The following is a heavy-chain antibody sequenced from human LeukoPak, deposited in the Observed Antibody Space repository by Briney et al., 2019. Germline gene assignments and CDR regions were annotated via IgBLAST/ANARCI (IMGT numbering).Heavy chain of an antibody. Sequence: SVKVSCKASGGTFSSYAISWVRQAPGQGLEWMGGINPIFGTANYAQKFQGRVTITADESTSTAYMELSSLRSEDTAVYYCAGVSGYGSSTSCRDYYYYYGMDVWGKGTTVTVSS. CDR3: AGVSGYGSSTSCRDYYYYYGMDV. D-gene: IGHD2-2*01. CDR2: INPIFGTA. V-gene: IGHV1-69*13. CDR1: GGTFSSYA. J-gene: IGHJ6*04.